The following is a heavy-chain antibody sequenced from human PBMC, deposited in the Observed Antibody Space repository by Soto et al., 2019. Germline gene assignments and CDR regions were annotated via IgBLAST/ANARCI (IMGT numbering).Heavy chain of an antibody. CDR1: GFTFSSYA. Sequence: GGSLRLSCAASGFTFSSYAMSWVRQAPGKGLEWVSAISGSGGSTYYADSVKGRFTISRDNSKNTLYLQMNSLRAEDTAVYYCAKVQDYDYIWGSYRYTVSDYWGQGTLVTVSS. CDR3: AKVQDYDYIWGSYRYTVSDY. CDR2: ISGSGGST. D-gene: IGHD3-16*02. V-gene: IGHV3-23*01. J-gene: IGHJ4*02.